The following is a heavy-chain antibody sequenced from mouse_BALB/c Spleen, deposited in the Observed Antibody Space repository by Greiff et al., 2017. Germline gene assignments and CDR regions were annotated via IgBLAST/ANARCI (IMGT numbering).Heavy chain of an antibody. V-gene: IGHV5-6-5*01. D-gene: IGHD1-2*01. CDR1: GFTFSSYA. CDR2: ISSGGST. Sequence: EVKVVESGGGLVKPGGSLKLSCAASGFTFSSYAMSWVRQTPEKRLEWVASISSGGSTYYPDSVKGRFTISRDNARNILYLQMSSLRSEDTAMYYCARREVHYYGPWFAYWGQGTLVTVSA. J-gene: IGHJ3*01. CDR3: ARREVHYYGPWFAY.